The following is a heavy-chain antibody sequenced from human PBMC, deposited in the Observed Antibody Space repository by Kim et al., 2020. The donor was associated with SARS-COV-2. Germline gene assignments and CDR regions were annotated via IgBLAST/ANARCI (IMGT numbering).Heavy chain of an antibody. CDR1: GGSISSSHYY. J-gene: IGHJ5*01. D-gene: IGHD1-1*01. CDR2: IYSSGST. V-gene: IGHV4-39*01. Sequence: SETLSLTCTVSGGSISSSHYYWCWLRQPPGKGLEWVGSIYSSGSTYYNPLLKRRFTLSVATSKNQFSLKLSSVTAAATAEYYCAKRAFSPTGLGGHWFD. CDR3: AKRAFSPTGLGGHWFD.